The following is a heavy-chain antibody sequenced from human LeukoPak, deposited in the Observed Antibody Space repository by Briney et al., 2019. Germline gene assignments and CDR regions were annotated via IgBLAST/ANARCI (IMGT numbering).Heavy chain of an antibody. CDR1: GGSFSGYY. Sequence: SETLSLTCAVYGGSFSGYYWSWIRQPPGKGLEWIGYIYYSGSTNYNPSLKSRVTISVDTSKNQFSLKLSSVTAADTAVYYCARDGGAFDIWGQGTMVTVSS. V-gene: IGHV4-59*01. CDR2: IYYSGST. CDR3: ARDGGAFDI. D-gene: IGHD3-16*01. J-gene: IGHJ3*02.